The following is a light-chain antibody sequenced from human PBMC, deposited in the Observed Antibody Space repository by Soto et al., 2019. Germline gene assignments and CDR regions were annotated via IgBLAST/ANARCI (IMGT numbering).Light chain of an antibody. Sequence: QSVLTQPPSASGSPGQSVTISCTGTSSDVGASNYVSWYQQHPGKAPKLLISEVYKRPSGVPDRFSGSKSGNTASLTVSGLQAEDEADYFCSSSAGTKNMVFGGGTKVTVL. CDR1: SSDVGASNY. CDR3: SSSAGTKNMV. V-gene: IGLV2-8*01. CDR2: EVY. J-gene: IGLJ2*01.